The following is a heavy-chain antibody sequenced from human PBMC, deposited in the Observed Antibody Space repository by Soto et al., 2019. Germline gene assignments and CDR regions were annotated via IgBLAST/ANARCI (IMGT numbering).Heavy chain of an antibody. CDR3: AVYYYDSSGSFSPLYY. V-gene: IGHV3-23*01. Sequence: EVQLLESGGGLVQPGGSLRLSCAASGFTFSSYARSWVRQAPGKGLEWGSAISGSGGSTYYADSVKGRFTISRDNSKNTLYLQMNSLIAEDTAVYYCAVYYYDSSGSFSPLYYWGQGTLVTVSS. D-gene: IGHD3-22*01. CDR1: GFTFSSYA. J-gene: IGHJ4*02. CDR2: ISGSGGST.